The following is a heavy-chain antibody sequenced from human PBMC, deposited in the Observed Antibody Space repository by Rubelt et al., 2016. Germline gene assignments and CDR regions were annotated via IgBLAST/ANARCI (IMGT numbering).Heavy chain of an antibody. J-gene: IGHJ6*02. V-gene: IGHV4-39*07. CDR2: IYYSGST. D-gene: IGHD3-3*01. Sequence: QLQLQESGPGLVKPSETLSLTCTVSGGSISSSSYYWGWIRQPPGKGLEWIGSIYYSGSTYYNPSLKIRVTISVDTSKSQVSLKLSSVTAADTAVYYCARDFHDFKQYGMDVWGQGTTVTVSS. CDR1: GGSISSSSYY. CDR3: ARDFHDFKQYGMDV.